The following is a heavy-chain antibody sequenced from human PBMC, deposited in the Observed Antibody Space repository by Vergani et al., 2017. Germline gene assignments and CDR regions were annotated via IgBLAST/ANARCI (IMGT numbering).Heavy chain of an antibody. J-gene: IGHJ6*02. D-gene: IGHD2-15*01. CDR1: GFTFSSYA. V-gene: IGHV3-23*01. Sequence: EVQLLESGGNLIQPGGSLRLSCGASGFTFSSYAMTWVRLAPGKGLQWVSAISGSGGNTFYTDSVKGRFTISRDNSKDPLYLQMNSLRVEETAIDYGAKDREPNCKGGNCYSDYYGLVLWGQGTTVTVS. CDR3: AKDREPNCKGGNCYSDYYGLVL. CDR2: ISGSGGNT.